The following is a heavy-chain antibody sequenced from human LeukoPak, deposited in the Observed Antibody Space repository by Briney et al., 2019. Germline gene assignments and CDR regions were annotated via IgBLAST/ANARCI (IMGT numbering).Heavy chain of an antibody. V-gene: IGHV3-21*01. CDR3: ARVISGSYGMDV. Sequence: GGSLRLSCAASGFTFSSYSINWVRQAPGKGLEWVSSISSSSSYIYYADSVKGRFTISRDNAKNSLYLQMNSLRAEDTAVYYCARVISGSYGMDVWGQGTTVIVSS. CDR1: GFTFSSYS. J-gene: IGHJ6*02. D-gene: IGHD1-26*01. CDR2: ISSSSSYI.